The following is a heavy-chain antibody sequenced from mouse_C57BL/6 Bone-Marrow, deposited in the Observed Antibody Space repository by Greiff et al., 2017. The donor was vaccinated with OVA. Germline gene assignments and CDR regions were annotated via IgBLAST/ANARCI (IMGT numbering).Heavy chain of an antibody. CDR2: ISDGGSYT. CDR3: ARSIDAMDY. J-gene: IGHJ4*01. CDR1: GFTFSSYA. Sequence: DVMLVESGGGLVKPGGSLKLSCAAFGFTFSSYAMSWVRQTPEQRLEWVATISDGGSYTYYPDNVKGRFTISRDNAKNNLYLQMSHLKSEDTAMYYCARSIDAMDYWGQGTSVTVSS. D-gene: IGHD2-12*01. V-gene: IGHV5-4*03.